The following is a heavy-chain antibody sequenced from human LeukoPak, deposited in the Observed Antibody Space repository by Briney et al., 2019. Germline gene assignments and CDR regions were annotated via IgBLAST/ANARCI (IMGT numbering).Heavy chain of an antibody. J-gene: IGHJ6*03. CDR3: ARGGYSSNMDV. CDR2: IYHSGST. Sequence: SQTLSLTCTVSGGSISSGGYYWSWIRQPPGKGLEWIGYIYHSGSTYYNPSLKSRVTISVDRSKNQFSLKLSSVTAADTAVYYCARGGYSSNMDVWGKGTTVTVSS. CDR1: GGSISSGGYY. D-gene: IGHD6-13*01. V-gene: IGHV4-30-2*01.